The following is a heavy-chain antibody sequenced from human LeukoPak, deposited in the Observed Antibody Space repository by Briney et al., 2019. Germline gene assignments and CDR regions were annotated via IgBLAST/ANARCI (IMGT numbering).Heavy chain of an antibody. Sequence: ASVKVSFKASGYTFTGYYMHWVRQAPGQGLEWMGWINPNSGGTNYAQKFQGRVTMTRDKTISTAYMELSRLKSDDTAVYYCARVGAWQLLGSIDYWGQGTLVTVSS. CDR3: ARVGAWQLLGSIDY. CDR2: INPNSGGT. J-gene: IGHJ4*02. V-gene: IGHV1-2*02. D-gene: IGHD1-26*01. CDR1: GYTFTGYY.